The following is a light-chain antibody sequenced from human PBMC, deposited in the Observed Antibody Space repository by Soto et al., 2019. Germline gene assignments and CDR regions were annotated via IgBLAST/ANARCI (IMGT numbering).Light chain of an antibody. V-gene: IGKV3-15*01. J-gene: IGKJ4*01. Sequence: EIVMTQSPSTLSVSPGERATLSCRASQIVTSNLGWYQQKPGQAPRLLIFGASNRATGIPARLSGSGSGTKFTNTIISLQSDDFAVNYCQQYYNMSLTFGGGTKVE. CDR2: GAS. CDR1: QIVTSN. CDR3: QQYYNMSLT.